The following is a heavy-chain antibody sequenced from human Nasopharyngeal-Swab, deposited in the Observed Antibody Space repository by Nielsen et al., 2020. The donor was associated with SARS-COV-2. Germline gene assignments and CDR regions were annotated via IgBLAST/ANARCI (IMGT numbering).Heavy chain of an antibody. V-gene: IGHV1-18*01. D-gene: IGHD6-13*01. Sequence: ASAKASCKASGYTFTSYGISWVRQAPGQGLEWMGWISAYNGNTNYAQKLQGRVTMATDTSTSTAYMELRSLRSDDTAVYYCARAPIAAAGTMIPWFDPWGQGTLVTVSS. CDR2: ISAYNGNT. CDR3: ARAPIAAAGTMIPWFDP. CDR1: GYTFTSYG. J-gene: IGHJ5*02.